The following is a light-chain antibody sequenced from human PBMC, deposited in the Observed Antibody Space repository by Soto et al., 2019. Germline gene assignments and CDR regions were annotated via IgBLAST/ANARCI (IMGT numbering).Light chain of an antibody. V-gene: IGLV1-44*01. Sequence: QSALTQPPSASATPGQRVTISCSGSSSNIGGRNVNWYQQLPGSAPKLLVYNDNQRPSGVPDRFSGSKSGTSASLAISGLQSEDEADYYCAAWADSRHVIFGGGTKLTVL. CDR2: NDN. J-gene: IGLJ2*01. CDR1: SSNIGGRN. CDR3: AAWADSRHVI.